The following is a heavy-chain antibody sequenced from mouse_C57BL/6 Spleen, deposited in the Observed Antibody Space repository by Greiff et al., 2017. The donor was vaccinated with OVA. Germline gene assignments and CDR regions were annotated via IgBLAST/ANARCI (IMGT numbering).Heavy chain of an antibody. Sequence: VQLQQSGPGLVQPSQSLSITCTVSGFSLTSYGVHWVRQPPGKGLEWLGVIWSGGSTDYNAAFISRLSISKDNSKSQVFFKMNSLQADDTAIYYCAKNSDYYGSSYRYWYFDVWGTGTTVTVSS. CDR2: IWSGGST. J-gene: IGHJ1*03. CDR1: GFSLTSYG. V-gene: IGHV2-4*01. D-gene: IGHD1-1*01. CDR3: AKNSDYYGSSYRYWYFDV.